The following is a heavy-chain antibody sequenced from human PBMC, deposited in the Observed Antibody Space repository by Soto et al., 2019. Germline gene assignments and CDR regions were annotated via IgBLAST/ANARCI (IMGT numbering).Heavy chain of an antibody. CDR1: GFSLTTNGMC. CDR2: IDWDDNT. D-gene: IGHD3-22*01. CDR3: ARIPCGNYYTENFFDP. Sequence: SGPTLVNPTQTLTLTCTFSGFSLTTNGMCLSWIRQPPGKALEWLALIDWDDNTYYSTSLNNRLTLSKDTSKNQVVLLVRHMGPVDTATYYCARIPCGNYYTENFFDPWGQGIPVTV. J-gene: IGHJ5*02. V-gene: IGHV2-70*01.